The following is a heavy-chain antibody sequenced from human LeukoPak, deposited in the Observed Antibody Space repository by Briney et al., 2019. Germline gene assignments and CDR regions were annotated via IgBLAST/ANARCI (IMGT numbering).Heavy chain of an antibody. V-gene: IGHV3-21*01. Sequence: GGSLRLSCVASGFTFSGYSINWVRQAPGKGLEWLSSVSSTGSYRYYAPSVEGRFTISRDNAKNSVFLQMTSLSAEDTAVYYCARRGDGYNRPYYYYYMDVWGKGTTVTVSS. J-gene: IGHJ6*03. CDR2: VSSTGSYR. CDR3: ARRGDGYNRPYYYYYMDV. CDR1: GFTFSGYS. D-gene: IGHD5-24*01.